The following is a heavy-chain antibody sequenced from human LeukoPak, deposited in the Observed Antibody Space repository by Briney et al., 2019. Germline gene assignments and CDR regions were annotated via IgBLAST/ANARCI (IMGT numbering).Heavy chain of an antibody. CDR2: INLNTGGT. D-gene: IGHD3-16*01. J-gene: IGHJ2*01. CDR3: GSVRGILSYFDL. V-gene: IGHV1-2*02. Sequence: EASVKVSCKASGYTFSDYYIHWVRQAPGQGPEWMGWINLNTGGTNYAQKFDGRFSMTRDTSINTAFMELSGLTFDDTAVYYCGSVRGILSYFDLWGRGTLVTVSS. CDR1: GYTFSDYY.